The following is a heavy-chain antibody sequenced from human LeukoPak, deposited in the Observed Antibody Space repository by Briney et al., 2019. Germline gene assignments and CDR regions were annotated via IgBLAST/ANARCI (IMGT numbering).Heavy chain of an antibody. Sequence: KSSETLSLTCTVSGGSISSSSYYWGWIRQPPGKGLEWIGSIYYSGSTYYNPSLKSRVTISVDTSKDQFSLELTSVTAADTAVYYCARVYRNWNWFAPWGQGTLVTVSS. CDR2: IYYSGST. CDR1: GGSISSSSYY. CDR3: ARVYRNWNWFAP. D-gene: IGHD4-11*01. V-gene: IGHV4-39*07. J-gene: IGHJ5*02.